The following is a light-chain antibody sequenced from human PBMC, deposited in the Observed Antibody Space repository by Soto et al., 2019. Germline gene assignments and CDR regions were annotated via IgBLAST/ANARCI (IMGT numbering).Light chain of an antibody. CDR2: DVT. Sequence: QSVLTQPASVSGAPGPSITVSCTGTSSDVGGYNYVSWYQQYPGKVPRLMIYDVTNRPSGVSNRFSGSKSGNTASLTISGLQAEDEADYYCSSYRRGSTYVFGTGTKVTVL. CDR1: SSDVGGYNY. J-gene: IGLJ1*01. CDR3: SSYRRGSTYV. V-gene: IGLV2-14*01.